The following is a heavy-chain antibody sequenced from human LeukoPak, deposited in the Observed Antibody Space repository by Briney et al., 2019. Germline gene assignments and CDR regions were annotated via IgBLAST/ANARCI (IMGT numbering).Heavy chain of an antibody. J-gene: IGHJ4*02. V-gene: IGHV3-43D*03. Sequence: GGSLRLSCAASGFTFDDYAMHWVRQAPGKGLEWVSLISWDGGSTYYADSVKGRFTISRDNSKNSLYLQINSLRAEDTALYYCAKADYGDYVLDYWGPGTLVTVSS. CDR1: GFTFDDYA. D-gene: IGHD4-17*01. CDR2: ISWDGGST. CDR3: AKADYGDYVLDY.